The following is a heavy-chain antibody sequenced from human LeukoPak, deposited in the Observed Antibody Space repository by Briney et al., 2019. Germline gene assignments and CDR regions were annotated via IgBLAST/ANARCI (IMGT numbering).Heavy chain of an antibody. J-gene: IGHJ6*02. CDR3: STRGGVYYYYYGLDV. Sequence: GGSLRLSCAASGFTFTNAWMTWVRQAPGKGLEWAGRIKTKTDGGTTDYAAPVKGRFTISRDDSKNTLFLQMNSLKTEDTAVYYCSTRGGVYYYYYGLDVWGQGTTVTVSS. CDR1: GFTFTNAW. D-gene: IGHD3-16*01. V-gene: IGHV3-15*01. CDR2: IKTKTDGGTT.